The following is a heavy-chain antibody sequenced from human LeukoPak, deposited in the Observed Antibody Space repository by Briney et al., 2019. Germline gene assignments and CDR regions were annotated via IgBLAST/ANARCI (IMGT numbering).Heavy chain of an antibody. D-gene: IGHD1-26*01. J-gene: IGHJ4*02. CDR2: ISYTGTYI. CDR1: AFSLSAYN. V-gene: IGHV3-21*04. Sequence: GGSLRLSYAASAFSLSAYNMNWVRQAPGKGLEWVSSISYTGTYIYYADSVKGRFTISRDNAQNSLYLQMNSLRAEDPAIYYCVRDRGTYRPIDYWGQGTLVTVSS. CDR3: VRDRGTYRPIDY.